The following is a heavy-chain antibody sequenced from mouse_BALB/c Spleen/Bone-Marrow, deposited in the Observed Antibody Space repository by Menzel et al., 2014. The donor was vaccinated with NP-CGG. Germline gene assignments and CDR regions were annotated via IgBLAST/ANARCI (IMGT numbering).Heavy chain of an antibody. V-gene: IGHV4-1*02. D-gene: IGHD4-1*01. CDR1: GFDFSRYW. CDR2: INPDSSTI. J-gene: IGHJ3*01. Sequence: EVKLQESGGGLVQPGGSLKLSCAASGFDFSRYWTSWVRQAPGKGLEWIGEINPDSSTINYTPSLKDKFIISRDNAKNTLYLQMSKVRSEDTALYYCAPNWDRGFAYWGQGTLVTVSA. CDR3: APNWDRGFAY.